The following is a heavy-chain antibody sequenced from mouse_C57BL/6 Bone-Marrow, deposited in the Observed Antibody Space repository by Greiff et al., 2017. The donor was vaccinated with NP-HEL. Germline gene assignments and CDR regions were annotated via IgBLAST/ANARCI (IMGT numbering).Heavy chain of an antibody. V-gene: IGHV1-22*01. CDR1: GYTFTDYN. CDR3: ARGGLGAWFAY. D-gene: IGHD2-14*01. CDR2: INPNNGGT. J-gene: IGHJ3*01. Sequence: EVQRVESGPELVKPGASVKMSCKASGYTFTDYNMHWVKQSHGKSLEWIGYINPNNGGTSYNQKFKGKATLTVNKSSSTAYMELRSLTSEASAVYYCARGGLGAWFAYWGQGTLVTVSA.